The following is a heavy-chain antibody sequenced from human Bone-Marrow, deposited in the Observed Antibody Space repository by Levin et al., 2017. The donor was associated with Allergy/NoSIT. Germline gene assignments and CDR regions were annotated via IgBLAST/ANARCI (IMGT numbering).Heavy chain of an antibody. D-gene: IGHD5-12*01. CDR3: IKGDSGYVYYLMDV. Sequence: PGESLKISCSASGFNFSNYAMHWVRQAPGKGLEFVSVISSNGVSTYYADSVKGRFIISRDNSKNTVSLQMSSLRGEDTAVYYCIKGDSGYVYYLMDVWGQGTTVTVSS. J-gene: IGHJ6*02. CDR2: ISSNGVST. CDR1: GFNFSNYA. V-gene: IGHV3-64D*06.